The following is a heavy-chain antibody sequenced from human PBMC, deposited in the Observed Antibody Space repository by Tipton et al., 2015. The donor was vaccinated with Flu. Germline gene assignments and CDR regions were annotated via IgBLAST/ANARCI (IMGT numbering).Heavy chain of an antibody. CDR2: IYYNGST. Sequence: TLSLTCSVSGASISSGGYYWSWIRQHPGKGLEWIGYIYYNGSTYYDPSLRSRVTISVDTSKNQFSLNLSSLTAADTAVYYCARDEDTSMGTHWGQGTLVTVSS. CDR3: ARDEDTSMGTH. J-gene: IGHJ4*02. V-gene: IGHV4-31*03. D-gene: IGHD5-18*01. CDR1: GASISSGGYY.